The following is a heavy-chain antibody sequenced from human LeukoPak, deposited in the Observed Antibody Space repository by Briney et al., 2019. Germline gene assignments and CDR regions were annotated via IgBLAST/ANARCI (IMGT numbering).Heavy chain of an antibody. CDR1: GGSISSGGYS. Sequence: PSETLSLTCAVSGGSISSGGYSWSWIRQPPGKGLGWIGYIYHSGSTYYNPSLKSRVTISVDRSKNQFSLKLSSVTAADTAVYYCARGLLFDYWGQGTLVTVSS. J-gene: IGHJ4*02. CDR3: ARGLLFDY. CDR2: IYHSGST. V-gene: IGHV4-30-2*01.